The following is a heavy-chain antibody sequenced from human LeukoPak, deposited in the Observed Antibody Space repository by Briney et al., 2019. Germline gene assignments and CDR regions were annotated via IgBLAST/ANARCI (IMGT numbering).Heavy chain of an antibody. CDR1: GYTFTSYA. CDR2: INAGNGNT. CDR3: ARVGLIYCSSTSCYAGIKRFDY. Sequence: SVKVSCKASGYTFTSYAMHWVRQAPGQRLEWMGWINAGNGNTKYSQKFQGRVTITRDTSASTAYMELSSLRSEDTAVYYCARVGLIYCSSTSCYAGIKRFDYWGQGTLVTVSS. J-gene: IGHJ4*02. V-gene: IGHV1-3*01. D-gene: IGHD2-2*01.